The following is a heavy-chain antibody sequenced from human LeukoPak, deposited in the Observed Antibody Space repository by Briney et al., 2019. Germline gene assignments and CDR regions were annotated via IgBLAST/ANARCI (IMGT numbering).Heavy chain of an antibody. D-gene: IGHD3-10*01. CDR3: ARRNGEITMVRGVITEGYYFDY. CDR2: INWNGGST. CDR1: GVTFDDYG. J-gene: IGHJ4*02. Sequence: PGGSLRLSCAASGVTFDDYGMSWVRQAPGKGLELVSGINWNGGSTGYADSVKGRFTISRDNANNSLYLQLHSLRVEDTALYYCARRNGEITMVRGVITEGYYFDYWGQRTLVTVSS. V-gene: IGHV3-20*04.